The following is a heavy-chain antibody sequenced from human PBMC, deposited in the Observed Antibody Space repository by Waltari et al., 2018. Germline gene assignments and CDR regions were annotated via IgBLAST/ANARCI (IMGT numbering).Heavy chain of an antibody. V-gene: IGHV4-39*01. CDR2: MQYRGST. J-gene: IGHJ1*01. CDR1: GGSISTNYN. Sequence: QLQLQESGPGLVMPSETLSLTCTVSGGSISTNYNWGWIRQPPGKGLVWMGNMQYRGSTFYNPSLESRVTISLDTWKNQFSLRLSSVGAADTAVYFCGRIAFGDEGGYFQYWGQGTLVTVSS. D-gene: IGHD4-17*01. CDR3: GRIAFGDEGGYFQY.